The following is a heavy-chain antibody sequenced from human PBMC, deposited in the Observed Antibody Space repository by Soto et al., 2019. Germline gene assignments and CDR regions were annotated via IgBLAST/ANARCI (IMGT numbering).Heavy chain of an antibody. D-gene: IGHD3-10*01. CDR3: ASGEGNYYGCNFVY. CDR2: IIHILGRA. J-gene: IGHJ4*02. V-gene: IGHV1-69*05. CDR1: GGTFSSYA. Sequence: QVQLVQSGAEVKKPGSSVKVSCKASGGTFSSYAINWVRQAPRQGREWMGGIIHILGRANYAQKFQGRVTITLDESTSTAYLELSTLRSEDTAVYYCASGEGNYYGCNFVYWGQGTLVTVSS.